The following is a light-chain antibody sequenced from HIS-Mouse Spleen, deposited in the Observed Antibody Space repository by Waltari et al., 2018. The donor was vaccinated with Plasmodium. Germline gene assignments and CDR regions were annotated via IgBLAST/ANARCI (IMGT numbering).Light chain of an antibody. CDR1: AFPKQS. CDR2: EDS. Sequence: SYALTQPPSVSVSPGQTARITCSGAAFPKQSAYWYQQKSGQAPVLVIYEDSKRPSGIPERFAGSSSGTMATLTISGAQVEDEADYYCYSTDSSGNHRVFGGGTKLTVL. CDR3: YSTDSSGNHRV. J-gene: IGLJ3*02. V-gene: IGLV3-10*01.